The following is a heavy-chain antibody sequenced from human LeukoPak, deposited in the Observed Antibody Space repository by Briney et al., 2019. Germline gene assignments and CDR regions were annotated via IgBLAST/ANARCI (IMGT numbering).Heavy chain of an antibody. CDR1: GGPITSYY. CDR3: AKHGGSRSSYGMVV. Sequence: PSETLSLTCTVSGGPITSYYWSWIWQPPGKGLERIGYVYYSGATNYNPSLQSRVTISADTSKNQFSLKLDSVTAADTAVYYCAKHGGSRSSYGMVVWGQGTTVTVYS. CDR2: VYYSGAT. D-gene: IGHD6-13*01. J-gene: IGHJ6*02. V-gene: IGHV4-59*01.